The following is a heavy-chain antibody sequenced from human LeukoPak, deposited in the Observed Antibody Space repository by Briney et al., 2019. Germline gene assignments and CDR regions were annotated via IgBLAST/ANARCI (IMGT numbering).Heavy chain of an antibody. J-gene: IGHJ4*02. D-gene: IGHD1-26*01. Sequence: GGSLRLSCAASGFTFSNYGMHWVRQAPGKGLEWVAVVSYDGSNKHYADSVKGRFTVSRDNAKNTLHLQMNSLRAEDAAVYYCAKENVLYSGSYGSPDYWGQGTLVTVSS. CDR2: VSYDGSNK. CDR1: GFTFSNYG. CDR3: AKENVLYSGSYGSPDY. V-gene: IGHV3-30*18.